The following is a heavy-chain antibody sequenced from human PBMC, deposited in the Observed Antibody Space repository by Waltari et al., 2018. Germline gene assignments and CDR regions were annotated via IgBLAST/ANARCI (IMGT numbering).Heavy chain of an antibody. CDR1: GYTFPTYT. V-gene: IGHV1-3*04. J-gene: IGHJ4*02. CDR3: ARDFDRAFDY. CDR2: INTVNGKT. D-gene: IGHD3-9*01. Sequence: QVQLVQSGAEVRKPGASVKVSCKASGYTFPTYTMHWVRQAPGQGLEWMGYINTVNGKTRYSPNFQDRVTFTIDTSAITAYMVLGSLKSEDTAVYYCARDFDRAFDYWGQGTLLTVSS.